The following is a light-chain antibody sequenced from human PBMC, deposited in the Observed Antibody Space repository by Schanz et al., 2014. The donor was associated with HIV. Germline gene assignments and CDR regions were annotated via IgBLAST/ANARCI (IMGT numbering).Light chain of an antibody. J-gene: IGLJ3*02. CDR2: SNN. V-gene: IGLV1-44*01. Sequence: QSVLTQPPSASGTPGQRVTISCSGSSSSIGFNTINWYQHLPGTAPKLLIYSNNHRPSGVPDRFSGSKSGTSASLAISGLQSEDAADYYCAAWDDSLNVLFGGGTKLTVL. CDR3: AAWDDSLNVL. CDR1: SSSIGFNT.